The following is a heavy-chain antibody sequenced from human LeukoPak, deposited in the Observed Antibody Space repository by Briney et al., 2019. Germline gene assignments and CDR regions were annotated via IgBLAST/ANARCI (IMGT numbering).Heavy chain of an antibody. CDR3: ARDLTVPPYNWFDP. CDR1: GASISSGNYY. D-gene: IGHD4-17*01. Sequence: PSQTLSLTCTVSGASISSGNYYWSWIRQPAGRGLEWIGRIQTAGSTIYNPSLKSRVTMSLDTSKNQFSLNLGSVTAADTAIYYCARDLTVPPYNWFDPWGQGTLVTVSS. J-gene: IGHJ5*02. V-gene: IGHV4-61*02. CDR2: IQTAGST.